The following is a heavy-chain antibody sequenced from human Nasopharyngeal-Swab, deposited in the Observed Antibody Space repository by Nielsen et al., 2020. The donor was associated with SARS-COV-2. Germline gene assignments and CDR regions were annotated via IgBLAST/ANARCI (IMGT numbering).Heavy chain of an antibody. Sequence: SGPTLVKPTQTLTLTCTFSGFSLSTSGMSVSWIRQPPGKALEWLALIDWDDDKYYSTSLKTSLTISKDTSKNQVVLTMTNMDPVDTATYYCARVPATGYYFDYWGQGTPVTVSS. V-gene: IGHV2-70*01. CDR1: GFSLSTSGMS. D-gene: IGHD1-1*01. CDR2: IDWDDDK. CDR3: ARVPATGYYFDY. J-gene: IGHJ4*02.